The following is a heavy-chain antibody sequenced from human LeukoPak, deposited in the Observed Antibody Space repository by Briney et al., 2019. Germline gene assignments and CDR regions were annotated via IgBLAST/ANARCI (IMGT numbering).Heavy chain of an antibody. D-gene: IGHD5-24*01. J-gene: IGHJ3*02. CDR2: IYPDDSDT. V-gene: IGHV5-51*01. Sequence: GESLKISCKGSGYSFTSYWIGWVRQMPGKGLEWMGIIYPDDSDTGYSPSFQGQVTISADKSISTAYLQWSSLKASDTAMYYCARARRDGYNLDAFDIWGQGTMVTVSS. CDR1: GYSFTSYW. CDR3: ARARRDGYNLDAFDI.